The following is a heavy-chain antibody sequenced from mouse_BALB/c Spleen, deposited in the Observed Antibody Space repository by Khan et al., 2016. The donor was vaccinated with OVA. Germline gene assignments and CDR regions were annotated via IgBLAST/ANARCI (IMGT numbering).Heavy chain of an antibody. CDR1: GYTFTSYW. V-gene: IGHV1-69*02. Sequence: VQLQQSGAELVKPGAPVKLSCKASGYTFTSYWMNWVKQRPGRGLEWIGRIDPSDSETHYNQKFKDKATLTVDKSSSTAYIQLSSLTSEDSAVYYGARDQYGNYLYAMDYWGQGTSVTVSS. J-gene: IGHJ4*01. CDR2: IDPSDSET. D-gene: IGHD2-10*02. CDR3: ARDQYGNYLYAMDY.